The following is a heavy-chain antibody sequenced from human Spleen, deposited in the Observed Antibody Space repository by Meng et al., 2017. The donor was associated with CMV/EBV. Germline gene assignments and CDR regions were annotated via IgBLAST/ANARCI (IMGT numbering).Heavy chain of an antibody. J-gene: IGHJ5*02. V-gene: IGHV1-69*10. CDR2: IIPMLGIA. Sequence: ISWLRQAPGQGLEWMGGIIPMLGIAKYAQNFQGRVTITADKSTSTAYMELSSLRSEDTAVYYCARGAGRYYDFWSGTTPYRGFDPWGQGTLVTVSS. D-gene: IGHD3-3*01. CDR3: ARGAGRYYDFWSGTTPYRGFDP.